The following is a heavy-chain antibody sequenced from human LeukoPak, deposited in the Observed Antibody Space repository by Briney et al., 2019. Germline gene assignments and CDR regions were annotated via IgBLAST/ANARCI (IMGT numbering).Heavy chain of an antibody. Sequence: GGSLRLSCAASGFSFSSYWLTWVRQAPGKGLEWVANIKQDGSEKYYVDSVKGRFTISRDNAKNSLYLQMNSLRGDDMAVYYCARDRGPRDAFDLWGQGTMVTVSS. CDR3: ARDRGPRDAFDL. J-gene: IGHJ3*01. V-gene: IGHV3-7*01. CDR2: IKQDGSEK. CDR1: GFSFSSYW.